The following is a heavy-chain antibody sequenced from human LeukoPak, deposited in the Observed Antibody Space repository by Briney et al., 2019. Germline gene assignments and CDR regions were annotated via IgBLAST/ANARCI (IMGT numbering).Heavy chain of an antibody. CDR1: GGSFSGYY. CDR3: ARVLVTSYYFDY. Sequence: KSSETLSLTCAVYGGSFSGYYWSWIRQPPGKGLEWIGEINHSGSTNYNPSLKSRVTISVDKSKNQFSLKLSSVTAADTAVYYCARVLVTSYYFDYWGQGTLVTVSS. J-gene: IGHJ4*02. CDR2: INHSGST. D-gene: IGHD3-9*01. V-gene: IGHV4-34*01.